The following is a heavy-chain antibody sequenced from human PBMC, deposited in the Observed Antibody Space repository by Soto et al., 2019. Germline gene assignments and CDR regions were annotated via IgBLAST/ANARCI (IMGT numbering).Heavy chain of an antibody. J-gene: IGHJ6*02. CDR2: IERDDDDK. Sequence: SGPTLVNPTETLTLTCTFSGFSLTSPGMRVSWIRQPPGKAPEWLALIERDDDDKYYSTSLKTRLTISKDTRKNQVVLTMANMDPADTGTYYCARSIRGPRRFNGMDVWGQGSTVTV. CDR3: ARSIRGPRRFNGMDV. CDR1: GFSLTSPGMR. D-gene: IGHD1-20*01. V-gene: IGHV2-70*13.